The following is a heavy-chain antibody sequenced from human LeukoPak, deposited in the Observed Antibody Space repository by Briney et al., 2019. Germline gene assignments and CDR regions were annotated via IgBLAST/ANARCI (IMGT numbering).Heavy chain of an antibody. V-gene: IGHV1-18*01. CDR2: ISAYNGNT. D-gene: IGHD6-6*01. J-gene: IGHJ6*02. Sequence: SVKVSCKASGYTFTSYGISWVRKAPGQGLEWMGWISAYNGNTNYAQKLQGRVTMTTDTSTSTAYMELRSLRSDDTAVYYCATGDSSSSGPPYYYYGMDVWGQGTTVTVSS. CDR1: GYTFTSYG. CDR3: ATGDSSSSGPPYYYYGMDV.